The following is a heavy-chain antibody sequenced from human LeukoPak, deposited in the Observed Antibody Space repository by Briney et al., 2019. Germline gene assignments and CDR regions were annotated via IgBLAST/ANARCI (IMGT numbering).Heavy chain of an antibody. J-gene: IGHJ6*02. CDR3: AKDRHGELYYYGMDV. CDR1: GFTFSSYG. Sequence: QPGRSLRLSCAASGFTFSSYGMPWVRQAPGKGLEWVAVIWYDGSNKYYADSVKGRFTISRDNSKNTLYLQMNSLRAEDTAVYYCAKDRHGELYYYGMDVWGQGTTVTVSS. CDR2: IWYDGSNK. D-gene: IGHD3-10*01. V-gene: IGHV3-33*06.